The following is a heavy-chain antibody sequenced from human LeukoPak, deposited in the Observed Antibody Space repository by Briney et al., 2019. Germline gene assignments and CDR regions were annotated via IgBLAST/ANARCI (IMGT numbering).Heavy chain of an antibody. CDR1: GFTFSSYS. V-gene: IGHV3-21*06. D-gene: IGHD2-15*01. CDR3: VTWGGGSH. J-gene: IGHJ4*02. CDR2: ISSSSSYI. Sequence: GGSLRLSCAASGFTFSSYSMNWVRQAPGKGLEWVSSISSSSSYIYYADSVKGRFTISRDNAHNSLYLQMNSLRAEDTAMYYCVTWGGGSHWGQGTLVTVSS.